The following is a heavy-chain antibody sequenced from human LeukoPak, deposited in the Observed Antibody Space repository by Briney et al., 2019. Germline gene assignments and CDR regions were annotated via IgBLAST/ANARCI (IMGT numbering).Heavy chain of an antibody. Sequence: GGSLRLSCAASGFTFSGYNMNWVRQAPGKGLEWVSSISSSSSYIYYADSVKGRFTISRDNAKNSLYLQMNSLRAEDTAVYYCARESPLVRGVIIDWGQGTLVTVSS. CDR3: ARESPLVRGVIID. CDR1: GFTFSGYN. D-gene: IGHD3-10*01. J-gene: IGHJ4*02. CDR2: ISSSSSYI. V-gene: IGHV3-21*01.